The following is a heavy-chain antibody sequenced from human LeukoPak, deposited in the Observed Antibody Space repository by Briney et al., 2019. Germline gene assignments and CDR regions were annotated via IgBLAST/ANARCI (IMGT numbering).Heavy chain of an antibody. J-gene: IGHJ4*02. D-gene: IGHD5-24*01. CDR1: GFTLTNYA. CDR3: ARQSTPHGNFDY. V-gene: IGHV3-13*01. CDR2: LDTAGDT. Sequence: GGSLRLSCATSGFTLTNYAMHWVRQPAGEGLEWVSALDTAGDTFYPGSVKGRFSISRDNAKKSLFLQMNSLRVEDTAIYYCARQSTPHGNFDYWGQGTLVTVSS.